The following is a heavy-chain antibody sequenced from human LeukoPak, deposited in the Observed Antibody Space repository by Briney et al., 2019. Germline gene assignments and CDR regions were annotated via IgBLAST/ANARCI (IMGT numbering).Heavy chain of an antibody. D-gene: IGHD6-13*01. Sequence: GGSLRLSCVVSGFTFNRCWMNWVRQAPGKGLEWVAVISYDGSNKYYADSVKGRFTISRDNSKNTLYLQMNSLRAEDTAVYYCAKDFSIAAAGYFDYWGQGTLVTVSS. CDR3: AKDFSIAAAGYFDY. J-gene: IGHJ4*02. V-gene: IGHV3-30*18. CDR1: GFTFNRCW. CDR2: ISYDGSNK.